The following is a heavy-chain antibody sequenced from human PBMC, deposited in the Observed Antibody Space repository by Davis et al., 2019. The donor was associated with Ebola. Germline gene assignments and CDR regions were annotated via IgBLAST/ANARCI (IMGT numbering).Heavy chain of an antibody. Sequence: ASVKVSCKASGYTFTSYAMHWVRQAPGQRLEWMGWINAGNGNTKYSQKFQGWVTMTRDTSISTAYMELSRLRSDDTAVYYCARGGDIVVVPAASIDYWGQGTLVTVSS. J-gene: IGHJ4*02. V-gene: IGHV1-3*01. CDR3: ARGGDIVVVPAASIDY. D-gene: IGHD2-2*01. CDR1: GYTFTSYA. CDR2: INAGNGNT.